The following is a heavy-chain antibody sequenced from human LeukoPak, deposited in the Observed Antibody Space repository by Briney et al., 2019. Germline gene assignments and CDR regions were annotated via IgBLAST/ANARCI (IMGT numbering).Heavy chain of an antibody. J-gene: IGHJ3*02. CDR3: ARGYLYCSSTSCNWGQALDI. CDR1: GGTFSSYA. Sequence: GASVKVSCKASGGTFSSYAISWVRQAPGQGLEWMGGIIPIFGTANYAQKFQGRVTITADESTSTAYMELSSLRSEDTAVYYCARGYLYCSSTSCNWGQALDIWGQGTMVTVSS. CDR2: IIPIFGTA. D-gene: IGHD2-2*01. V-gene: IGHV1-69*13.